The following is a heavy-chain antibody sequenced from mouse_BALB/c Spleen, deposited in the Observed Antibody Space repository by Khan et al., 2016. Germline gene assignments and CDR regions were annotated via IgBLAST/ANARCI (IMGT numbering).Heavy chain of an antibody. CDR1: GDSITSGY. D-gene: IGHD4-1*01. CDR3: AKDGGTGTLAY. V-gene: IGHV3-8*02. Sequence: EVQLQESGPSLVKPSQTLSLTCSVTGDSITSGYWNWIRKFPGNKFEYMGYIRYSGSTYYNPSLNSRISITRDTSKNQNYLQLKSVTTEDTATYYCAKDGGTGTLAYLGQGTLVTVSA. CDR2: IRYSGST. J-gene: IGHJ3*01.